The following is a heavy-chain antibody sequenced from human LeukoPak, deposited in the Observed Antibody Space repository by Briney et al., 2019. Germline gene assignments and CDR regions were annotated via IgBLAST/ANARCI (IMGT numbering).Heavy chain of an antibody. J-gene: IGHJ4*02. CDR1: GFTFSSYS. D-gene: IGHD3-3*01. V-gene: IGHV3-21*01. CDR3: ARHRGVVPFDY. CDR2: ISSSSSYI. Sequence: GGSLRLSCAASGFTFSSYSMNWVRQAPGKGLEWVSSISSSSSYIYYADSVKGRFTISRDNAKNSLYLQMNSLRAEDTAVYYCARHRGVVPFDYWGQGTLVTVAS.